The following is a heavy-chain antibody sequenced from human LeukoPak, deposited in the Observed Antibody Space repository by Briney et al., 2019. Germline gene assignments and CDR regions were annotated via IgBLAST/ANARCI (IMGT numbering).Heavy chain of an antibody. D-gene: IGHD5-18*01. Sequence: GASVKVSCKASGGTFSSYAISWVRRAPGQGLEWMGWISAYNGNTNYAQKLQGRVTMTTDTSTSTAYMELRSLRSDDTAVCYCATSSPLVDTALPFGYWGQGTLVTVSS. J-gene: IGHJ4*02. CDR1: GGTFSSYA. CDR3: ATSSPLVDTALPFGY. V-gene: IGHV1-18*01. CDR2: ISAYNGNT.